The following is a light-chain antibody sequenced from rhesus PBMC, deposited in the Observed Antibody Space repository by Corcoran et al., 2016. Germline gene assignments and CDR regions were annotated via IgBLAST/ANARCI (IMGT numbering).Light chain of an antibody. CDR2: KAS. CDR1: QGISSW. Sequence: DIQMTQSPSSLSASVGDTVTITCQASQGISSWLGWYQQKPGKAPKLLIYKASTLQRWVPSRFSCSGSGTGFTLTISSMQPEDFATYYCLQYSSSPYNFGQGTKVESK. V-gene: IGKV1-22*01. CDR3: LQYSSSPYN. J-gene: IGKJ2*01.